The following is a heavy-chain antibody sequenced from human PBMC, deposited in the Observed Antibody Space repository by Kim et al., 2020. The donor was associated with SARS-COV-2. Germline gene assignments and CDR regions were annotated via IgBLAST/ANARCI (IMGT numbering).Heavy chain of an antibody. D-gene: IGHD3-10*01. J-gene: IGHJ4*02. CDR3: AKDVQYDSGSSHYLES. CDR1: GFSFSHYG. Sequence: GGSLRLSCAASGFSFSHYGMHWVRQAPGKGLEWVAVISYDGNNKYYADSVEGRFTISRDNSQNTLYLQMNSLRPEDTAVYYCAKDVQYDSGSSHYLESWGQGALVTVSP. CDR2: ISYDGNNK. V-gene: IGHV3-30*18.